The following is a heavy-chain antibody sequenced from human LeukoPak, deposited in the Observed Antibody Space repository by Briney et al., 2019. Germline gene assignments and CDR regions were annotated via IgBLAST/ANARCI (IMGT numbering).Heavy chain of an antibody. CDR2: ISGSGGST. Sequence: GGSLRLSCAASGFTFSSYGMSWVRQAPGKGLEWVSAISGSGGSTYYADSVKGRFTISRDNAKNSLSLQMNSLRAEDTAVYYCARDKVVGATHFDYWGQGTLVTVSS. CDR3: ARDKVVGATHFDY. V-gene: IGHV3-23*01. CDR1: GFTFSSYG. D-gene: IGHD1-26*01. J-gene: IGHJ4*02.